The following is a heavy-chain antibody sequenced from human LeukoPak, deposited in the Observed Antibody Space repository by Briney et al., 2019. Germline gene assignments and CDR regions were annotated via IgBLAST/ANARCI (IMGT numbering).Heavy chain of an antibody. CDR1: GFTFSSYV. Sequence: PGGSQRLSCAASGFTFSSYVMSWVRQAPGKGLEWVSALSGGGDSTYYVDSVKGRFTTSRDNSENTLYLQMNSLRAEDTAVYYCAKGSSSGRPYYFDYWGQGALVTVSS. CDR3: AKGSSSGRPYYFDY. V-gene: IGHV3-23*01. D-gene: IGHD6-19*01. CDR2: LSGGGDST. J-gene: IGHJ4*02.